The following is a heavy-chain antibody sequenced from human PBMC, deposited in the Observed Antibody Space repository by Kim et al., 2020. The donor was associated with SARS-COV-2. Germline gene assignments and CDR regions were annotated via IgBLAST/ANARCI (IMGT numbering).Heavy chain of an antibody. D-gene: IGHD3-16*01. CDR3: AREGPNTYYFDY. CDR1: GYTFTSYH. J-gene: IGHJ4*02. V-gene: IGHV1-46*01. CDR2: INASGRSA. Sequence: ASVKVSCKASGYTFTSYHMHWVRQAPGQGLEWMGFINASGRSASYTQKFQGRVTMTRDTYTSTVYMELSSLRSEDTAVYYCAREGPNTYYFDYWGQGTLVTVSS.